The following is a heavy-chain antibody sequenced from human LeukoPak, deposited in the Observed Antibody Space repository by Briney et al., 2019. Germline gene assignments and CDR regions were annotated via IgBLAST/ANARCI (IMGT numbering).Heavy chain of an antibody. J-gene: IGHJ4*02. V-gene: IGHV4-59*04. CDR3: ATQNWNLDY. Sequence: PSETLSLTCTVSGGSISSYYWSWIRQPPGKGLDWMGYIYYSGSTYYNPSLKSRVTISVDTSKNQFSLKLSSVTAADTAVYYCATQNWNLDYWGQGTLVTVSS. CDR1: GGSISSYY. CDR2: IYYSGST. D-gene: IGHD1-1*01.